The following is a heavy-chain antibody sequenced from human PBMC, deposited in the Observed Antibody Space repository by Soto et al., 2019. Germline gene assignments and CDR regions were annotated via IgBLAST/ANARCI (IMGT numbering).Heavy chain of an antibody. V-gene: IGHV1-18*01. D-gene: IGHD1-26*01. CDR1: GYTFTSYG. CDR2: ISAYNGKT. CDR3: ARSGSYGAPFDY. J-gene: IGHJ4*02. Sequence: QVQLVQSGAEVKKPGASVKVSCKASGYTFTSYGISWVRQAPGQGLEWMGWISAYNGKTNYAQKVQDRVTMTTDTSTNTAYMDLRSLRSDDTAVYSCARSGSYGAPFDYWGQGTPVTVSP.